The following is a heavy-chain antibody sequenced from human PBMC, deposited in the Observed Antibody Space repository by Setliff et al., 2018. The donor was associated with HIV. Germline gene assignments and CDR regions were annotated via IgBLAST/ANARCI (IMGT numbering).Heavy chain of an antibody. Sequence: ASVKVSCKPSGYMFIAYGMSWVRRAPGQGLEWMGWISDSNGNTHYAQKVQGRVTLTTDTSTNTAYMELRSLRSDDAAVYYCAKTTPQPHYYYYVDVWGKGTTVTVSS. CDR1: GYMFIAYG. J-gene: IGHJ6*03. V-gene: IGHV1-18*01. CDR3: AKTTPQPHYYYYVDV. CDR2: ISDSNGNT. D-gene: IGHD4-17*01.